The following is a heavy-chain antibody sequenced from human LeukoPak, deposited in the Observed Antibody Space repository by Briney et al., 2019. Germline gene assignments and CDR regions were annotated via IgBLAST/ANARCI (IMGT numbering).Heavy chain of an antibody. CDR1: GFTFSSYA. CDR3: AKGLLVVSLVDS. Sequence: PGGPLRLSCAASGFTFSSYAMSWVRQAPGKGLEWVSAISGSGGSTYYADSVKGRFTIPRDNSKNTLYLQMNSLRAEDTAVYYCAKGLLVVSLVDSWGQGILVTVSS. CDR2: ISGSGGST. V-gene: IGHV3-23*01. J-gene: IGHJ4*02. D-gene: IGHD3-22*01.